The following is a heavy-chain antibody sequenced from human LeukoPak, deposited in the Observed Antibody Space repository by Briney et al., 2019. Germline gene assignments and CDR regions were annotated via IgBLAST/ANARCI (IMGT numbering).Heavy chain of an antibody. CDR1: GYSISSGYY. J-gene: IGHJ4*02. CDR2: IYYSGST. D-gene: IGHD5-18*01. CDR3: AARKYSYVNY. Sequence: PSETLSLTCAVSGYSISSGYYWGWIRQPPGKGLEWIGYIYYSGSTNYNPSLKSRVTISVDTSKNQFSLKLSSVTAADTAVYYCAARKYSYVNYWGQGTLVTVSS. V-gene: IGHV4-61*01.